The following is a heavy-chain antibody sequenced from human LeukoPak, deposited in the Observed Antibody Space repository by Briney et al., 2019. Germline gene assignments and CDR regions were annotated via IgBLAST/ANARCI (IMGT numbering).Heavy chain of an antibody. Sequence: ASVKVSCKASEGTFSSYAISWVRQAPGQGLEWMGRIIPIFGTANYAQKFQGRVTITTDESTSTAYMELSSLRSEDTAVYYCARDIQDPRDYYDSSGYTLDYWGQGTLVTVSS. J-gene: IGHJ4*02. D-gene: IGHD3-22*01. CDR1: EGTFSSYA. V-gene: IGHV1-69*05. CDR3: ARDIQDPRDYYDSSGYTLDY. CDR2: IIPIFGTA.